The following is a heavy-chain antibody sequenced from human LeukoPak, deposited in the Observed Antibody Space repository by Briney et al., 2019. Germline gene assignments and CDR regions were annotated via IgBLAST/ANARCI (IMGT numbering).Heavy chain of an antibody. D-gene: IGHD2-2*01. CDR3: ARDARTSWGNDY. J-gene: IGHJ4*02. CDR2: ISSSSSYI. V-gene: IGHV3-21*01. CDR1: GFSFSTYW. Sequence: GGSLRLSCAASGFSFSTYWMNWVRQAPGKGLEWVSSISSSSSYIYYADSVKGRFTISRDNAKNSLYLQMNSLRAEDTAVYYCARDARTSWGNDYWGQGTLVTVSS.